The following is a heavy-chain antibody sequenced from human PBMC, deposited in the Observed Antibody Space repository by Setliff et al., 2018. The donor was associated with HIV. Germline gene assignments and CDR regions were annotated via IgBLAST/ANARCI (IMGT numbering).Heavy chain of an antibody. V-gene: IGHV1-46*01. D-gene: IGHD6-13*01. Sequence: ASVKVSCKASGYTFTNSFIHWVRQAPGQGLEWMGIINPSDGATTYAQRFEGGVTMTGDTSTNTVYMELSSLRSEDTAVYICARDCHIAAADARLANYFDYWGQGTLVTVSS. CDR2: INPSDGAT. CDR3: ARDCHIAAADARLANYFDY. CDR1: GYTFTNSF. J-gene: IGHJ4*02.